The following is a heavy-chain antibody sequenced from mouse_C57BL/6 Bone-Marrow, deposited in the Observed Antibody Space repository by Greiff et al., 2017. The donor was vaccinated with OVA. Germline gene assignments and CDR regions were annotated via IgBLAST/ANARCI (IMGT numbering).Heavy chain of an antibody. CDR1: GFTFSSYG. Sequence: EVKLVESGGDLVKPGGSLKLSCAASGFTFSSYGMSWVRQTPDKRLEWVATISSGGSYTYYPDSVKGRFTISRDNAKNTLYLQMSSLKSEDTAMYYCASTVVAYYAMDYWGQGTSVTVSS. V-gene: IGHV5-6*01. CDR2: ISSGGSYT. J-gene: IGHJ4*01. CDR3: ASTVVAYYAMDY. D-gene: IGHD1-1*01.